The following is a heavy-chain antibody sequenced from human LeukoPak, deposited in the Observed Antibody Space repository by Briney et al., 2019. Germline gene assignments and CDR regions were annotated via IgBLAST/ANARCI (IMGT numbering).Heavy chain of an antibody. V-gene: IGHV1-69*05. Sequence: ASVKVSCKASGGTFSSYAISWVRQAPGQGLELMGGIIPIFGTANYAQKFQGRVTITTDESTSTAYMELSSLRSEDTAVYYCARDRDSSGYYFDYWGQGTLVTVSS. CDR3: ARDRDSSGYYFDY. CDR1: GGTFSSYA. D-gene: IGHD3-22*01. CDR2: IIPIFGTA. J-gene: IGHJ4*02.